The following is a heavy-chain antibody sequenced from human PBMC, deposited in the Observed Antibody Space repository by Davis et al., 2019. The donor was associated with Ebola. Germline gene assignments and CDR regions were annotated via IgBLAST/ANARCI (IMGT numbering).Heavy chain of an antibody. CDR3: AKGFGIAAAGIWWYFDL. D-gene: IGHD6-13*01. CDR1: GFTFSSYG. Sequence: GGSLRLSCAASGFTFSSYGMHWVRQAPGKGLEWVAVVSYDGNNEYYADSVKGRFTISRDNYKNTVYLQMNSLRADDTAVYYCAKGFGIAAAGIWWYFDLWGRGTLVTVSS. J-gene: IGHJ2*01. CDR2: VSYDGNNE. V-gene: IGHV3-30*18.